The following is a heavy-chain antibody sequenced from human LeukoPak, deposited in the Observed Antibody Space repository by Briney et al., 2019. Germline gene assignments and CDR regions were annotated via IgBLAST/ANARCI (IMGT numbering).Heavy chain of an antibody. D-gene: IGHD5-12*01. CDR3: TTVGGGYVGYFDY. V-gene: IGHV3-74*01. J-gene: IGHJ4*02. CDR1: GFTFSSYW. Sequence: GGSLRLSCAASGFTFSSYWMHWVRQVPGQGLVWVSRINSDGRTTTYADSVKGRFTISRDNAKTTLYLQMNSLKTEDTAVYYCTTVGGGYVGYFDYWGQGTLVTVSS. CDR2: INSDGRTT.